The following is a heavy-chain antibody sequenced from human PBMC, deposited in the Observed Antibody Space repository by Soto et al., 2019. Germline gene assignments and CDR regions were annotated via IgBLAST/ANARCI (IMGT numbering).Heavy chain of an antibody. V-gene: IGHV4-34*01. Sequence: QVQLQQWGAGLLKPSETLSLTCAVYGGSFSGYYWSWIRQPPGKGLEWLGEINHSGRTNYNPSLKCRVTISVDTSKHHVSLRLSSVTAADTAVYYCARVRIAAEPNDYWGQGPLVTVSS. CDR3: ARVRIAAEPNDY. CDR2: INHSGRT. J-gene: IGHJ4*02. D-gene: IGHD6-13*01. CDR1: GGSFSGYY.